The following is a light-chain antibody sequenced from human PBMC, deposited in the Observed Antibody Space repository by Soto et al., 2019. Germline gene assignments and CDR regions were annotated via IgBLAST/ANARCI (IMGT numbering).Light chain of an antibody. CDR3: QQYNNWPIT. CDR1: QSVSRN. Sequence: IVMTQSPATLPVSPGERVTLSCMTSQSVSRNLAWYQQKPGQAPRLLIHDASTRATGTPARFSGSGSGTKFTLSISSLQSEDFAVYYCQQYNNWPITFGQGTRLEIK. J-gene: IGKJ5*01. V-gene: IGKV3D-15*01. CDR2: DAS.